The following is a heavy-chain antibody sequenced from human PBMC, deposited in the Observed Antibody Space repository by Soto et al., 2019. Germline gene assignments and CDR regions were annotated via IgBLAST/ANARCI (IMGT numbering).Heavy chain of an antibody. CDR1: GFSFSTHG. V-gene: IGHV3-33*01. Sequence: QVQLVESGGGVVRPGRSLRLSCAATGFSFSTHGMHWVRQAPGKGLEWVAVIVNDGSEQQYADSVKGRFTISRDNARNILYLQVNNLRAEDTALYYCARDDLYVDNGLDHWGQGTLVTVSS. CDR2: IVNDGSEQ. CDR3: ARDDLYVDNGLDH. D-gene: IGHD3-10*02. J-gene: IGHJ4*02.